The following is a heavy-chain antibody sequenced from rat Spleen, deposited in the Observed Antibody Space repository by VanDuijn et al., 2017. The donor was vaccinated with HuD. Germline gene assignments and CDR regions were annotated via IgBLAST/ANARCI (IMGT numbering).Heavy chain of an antibody. CDR1: GFTFSYYG. CDR3: TTHGTMAARSGYYFDH. CDR2: ISYDGSHT. Sequence: EVQLVESGGGLVQPGRSLKLSCAASGFTFSYYGMHWIRQAPTKGLEWVATISYDGSHTYYRDSVKGRFSISRDDAKSTLYLQMNSLRSEDTATYYCTTHGTMAARSGYYFDHWGQGVMVTVSS. J-gene: IGHJ2*01. D-gene: IGHD1-2*01. V-gene: IGHV5-29*01.